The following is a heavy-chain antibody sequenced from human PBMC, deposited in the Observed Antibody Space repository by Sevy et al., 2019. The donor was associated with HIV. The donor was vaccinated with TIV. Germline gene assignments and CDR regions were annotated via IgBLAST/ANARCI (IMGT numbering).Heavy chain of an antibody. Sequence: GGSLRLSCAASGFSVSNSYMSWVRQAPGKGLQWVSVIYSGDSTYYTDSVKGRFTISRHNSKNTLYLQMNSLRAEDTAGDYCARLTVYYYDSSGYYTTGHAFDIWGQGTMVTVSS. V-gene: IGHV3-53*04. J-gene: IGHJ3*02. CDR1: GFSVSNSY. D-gene: IGHD3-22*01. CDR3: ARLTVYYYDSSGYYTTGHAFDI. CDR2: IYSGDST.